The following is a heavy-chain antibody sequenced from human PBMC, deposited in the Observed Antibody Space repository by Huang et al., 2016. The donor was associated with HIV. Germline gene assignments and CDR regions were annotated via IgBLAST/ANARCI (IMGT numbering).Heavy chain of an antibody. CDR2: IGGDNGKK. CDR1: GYTFTNYA. Sequence: QVQLVQSGAEVKKPGASVKVSCKASGYTFTNYAINWVRQAPGQSLEWMGWIGGDNGKKNYAQKVQGRVTMTKDTSTSTAYMELRSLISDDTAVYYCARERYYYDRSGYYTPVEYFHHWGQGTLVTVSS. V-gene: IGHV1-18*01. CDR3: ARERYYYDRSGYYTPVEYFHH. D-gene: IGHD3-22*01. J-gene: IGHJ1*01.